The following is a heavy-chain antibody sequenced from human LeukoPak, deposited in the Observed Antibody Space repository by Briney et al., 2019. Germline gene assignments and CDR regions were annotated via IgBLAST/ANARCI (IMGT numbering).Heavy chain of an antibody. Sequence: SETLSLTCTVSGGSISSYYWSWIRQPPGKGLEWIGYIYYSGSTNYNPSLKSRVTISVDTSKNQFSLKLSSVTAADTAVYYCAREERPAAGYYYYYMDVWGKGTTVTISS. J-gene: IGHJ6*03. CDR3: AREERPAAGYYYYYMDV. D-gene: IGHD2-2*01. CDR2: IYYSGST. V-gene: IGHV4-59*01. CDR1: GGSISSYY.